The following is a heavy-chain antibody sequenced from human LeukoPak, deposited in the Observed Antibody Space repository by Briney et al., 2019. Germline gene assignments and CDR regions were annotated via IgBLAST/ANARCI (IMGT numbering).Heavy chain of an antibody. D-gene: IGHD7-27*01. V-gene: IGHV3-33*01. CDR3: ARESYWGSSAKGFDY. Sequence: GRSLRLSCAASGFTFSNYGMHGVRQAPGKGREGVAVLWYDGSNKFYADSVKGRFTISRDNSKNTLYLQMKSLRAEDTAVYYCARESYWGSSAKGFDYWGQGTLVTVS. CDR1: GFTFSNYG. J-gene: IGHJ4*02. CDR2: LWYDGSNK.